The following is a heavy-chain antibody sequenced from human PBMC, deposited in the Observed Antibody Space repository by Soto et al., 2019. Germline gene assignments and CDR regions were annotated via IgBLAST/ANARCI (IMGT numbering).Heavy chain of an antibody. CDR2: ISGSGGST. J-gene: IGHJ3*02. D-gene: IGHD3-10*01. CDR3: AKYSTMVRGVPPGKDAFDI. Sequence: AGGSLRLSCAASGFTFSSYAMSWVRQAPGKGLEWVSAISGSGGSTYYADSVKGRFTISRDNSKNTLYLQMNSLRAEDTAVYYCAKYSTMVRGVPPGKDAFDIWGQGTMVTVSS. V-gene: IGHV3-23*01. CDR1: GFTFSSYA.